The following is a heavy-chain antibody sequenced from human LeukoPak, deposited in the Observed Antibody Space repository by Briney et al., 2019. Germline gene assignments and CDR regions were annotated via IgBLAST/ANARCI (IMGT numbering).Heavy chain of an antibody. Sequence: SETLSLTCTVSGGSISSYYWSWIRQPAGRGLEWIGRIYSSGNTNYNPSLKSRITMSADTAKNQFSLMLTSETAAYTAVYCCAKEFDSWGQGSLVTVSS. CDR2: IYSSGNT. CDR1: GGSISSYY. J-gene: IGHJ4*02. CDR3: AKEFDS. V-gene: IGHV4-4*07.